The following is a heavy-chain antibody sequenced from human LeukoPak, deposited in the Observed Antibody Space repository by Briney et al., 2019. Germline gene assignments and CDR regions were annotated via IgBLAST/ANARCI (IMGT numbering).Heavy chain of an antibody. CDR1: GWSFSSYY. Sequence: SETLSLTCAVYGWSFSSYYWSWIRQPPGKGLEWIGEINHSGSTNYNPSLQSRVTISVDTSKNQFSLTLSSVTAADTAVYYCARGGSYSRGYYYYYMDVWGKGTTVTVSS. V-gene: IGHV4-34*01. J-gene: IGHJ6*03. D-gene: IGHD6-13*01. CDR2: INHSGST. CDR3: ARGGSYSRGYYYYYMDV.